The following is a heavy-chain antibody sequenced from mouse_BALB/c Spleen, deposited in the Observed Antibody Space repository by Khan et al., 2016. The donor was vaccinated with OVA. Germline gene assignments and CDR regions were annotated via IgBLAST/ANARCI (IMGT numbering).Heavy chain of an antibody. J-gene: IGHJ4*01. Sequence: QVQLKESGPGLVQPSQSLSITCTVSGFSLTNYAVHWVRQSPGKGLEWLGVIWSGGSADYNAAFISRLSITKDNSKSHVCFEMNSLQPNDTAIYYCARRGGLGRWYAIDYGGQGTSVTVSS. CDR3: ARRGGLGRWYAIDY. CDR2: IWSGGSA. V-gene: IGHV2-2*02. D-gene: IGHD4-1*01. CDR1: GFSLTNYA.